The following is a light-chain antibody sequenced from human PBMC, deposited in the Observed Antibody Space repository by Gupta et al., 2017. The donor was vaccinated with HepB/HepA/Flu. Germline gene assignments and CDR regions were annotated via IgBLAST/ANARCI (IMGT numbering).Light chain of an antibody. CDR2: GAS. CDR1: QSVSNN. V-gene: IGKV3-15*01. Sequence: ETVMTQSPATLSVSPGERVTLSCRASQSVSNNLAWYQQNPGQAPRLLIYGASTRATGIPARFSGSGSGTEFTLTISSLQSEDFAIYYCQQYNNWPRWTFGQGTKVEIK. J-gene: IGKJ1*01. CDR3: QQYNNWPRWT.